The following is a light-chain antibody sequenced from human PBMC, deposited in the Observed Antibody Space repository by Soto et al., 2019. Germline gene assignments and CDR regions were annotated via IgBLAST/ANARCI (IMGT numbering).Light chain of an antibody. Sequence: EIVLTQSPATLSLSPGERATLSCRASQSVSSYLAWYQQKPGQAPRLLIYDASNRATGIPARFSGSGSGTDFTLTINRLEPEDFATYYCQQLHGYPITFGQGTRLEI. CDR1: QSVSSY. J-gene: IGKJ5*01. V-gene: IGKV3-11*01. CDR3: QQLHGYPIT. CDR2: DAS.